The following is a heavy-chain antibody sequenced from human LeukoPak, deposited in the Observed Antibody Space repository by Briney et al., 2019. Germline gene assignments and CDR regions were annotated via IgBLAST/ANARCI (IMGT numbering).Heavy chain of an antibody. V-gene: IGHV1-46*01. Sequence: ASVKVSCKASGYTFTSYYMHWVRQAPGQGLEWMGIINPSGGSTSYAQKFQGRVTMTRDTSTSTVYMELSSLRSEDTAVYYCARDPRTIAAAGTRGWFDPWGQGTLVTVSS. CDR1: GYTFTSYY. CDR3: ARDPRTIAAAGTRGWFDP. J-gene: IGHJ5*02. CDR2: INPSGGST. D-gene: IGHD6-13*01.